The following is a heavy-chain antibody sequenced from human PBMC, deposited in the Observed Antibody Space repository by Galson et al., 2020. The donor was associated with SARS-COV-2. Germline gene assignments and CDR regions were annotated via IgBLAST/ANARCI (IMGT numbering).Heavy chain of an antibody. V-gene: IGHV1-3*01. CDR1: GYTFTNYA. D-gene: IGHD6-19*01. CDR3: ARGSAVAGNDRYFQH. J-gene: IGHJ1*01. CDR2: INSGNGNT. Sequence: ASVKVSCKASGYTFTNYAMHWVRQAPGQGLEWMGWINSGNGNTKYSQKFQGRVTITRDTSASTAYMELSSLRSEDTAVYYCARGSAVAGNDRYFQHWGRGTLVTVSS.